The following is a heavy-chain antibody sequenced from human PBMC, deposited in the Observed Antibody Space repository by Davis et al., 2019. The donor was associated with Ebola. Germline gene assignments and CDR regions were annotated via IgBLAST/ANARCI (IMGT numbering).Heavy chain of an antibody. CDR2: ISYDGSNE. Sequence: GESLKISCAASGFTFSYHAMHWVRQAPGKGLEGVGVISYDGSNENYADSVKGRVTISRDNSKNSLYLQMDSLRAEDTAVYYCADLGAGSDYWGQGTLVTVSS. CDR3: ADLGAGSDY. CDR1: GFTFSYHA. V-gene: IGHV3-30-3*01. J-gene: IGHJ4*02. D-gene: IGHD3-16*01.